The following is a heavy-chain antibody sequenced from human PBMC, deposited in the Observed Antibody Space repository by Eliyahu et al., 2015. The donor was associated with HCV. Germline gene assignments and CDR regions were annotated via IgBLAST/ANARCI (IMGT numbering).Heavy chain of an antibody. V-gene: IGHV4-39*01. Sequence: QLQLQESGPGLVKPSETLSLTCTVSGGSISSXXYYWGWIRXPPGKGLEWIGSIYYSGSTYYNPSLKSRVTISVDTSKNQFSLKLSSVTAADTAVYYCARQVDYVWGSYRRSPDAFDIWGQGTMVTVSS. CDR2: IYYSGST. J-gene: IGHJ3*02. D-gene: IGHD3-16*02. CDR3: ARQVDYVWGSYRRSPDAFDI. CDR1: GGSISSXXYY.